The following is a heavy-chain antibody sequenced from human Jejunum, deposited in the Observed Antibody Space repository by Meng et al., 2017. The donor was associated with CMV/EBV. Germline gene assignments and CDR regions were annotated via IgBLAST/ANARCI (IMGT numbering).Heavy chain of an antibody. J-gene: IGHJ5*02. CDR3: ARDIDH. V-gene: IGHV3-21*01. Sequence: EGKLGASGEALVKPVAAVRLSCIGSGSTFSSYKMSWVRRAPGKGLGWVTCSSSSSGDINYADAVKGRFTIYSDNAKNSLYLQMNSLRVEDTAIYYCARDIDHWGQGTLVTVSS. CDR2: SSSSSGDI. CDR1: GSTFSSYK.